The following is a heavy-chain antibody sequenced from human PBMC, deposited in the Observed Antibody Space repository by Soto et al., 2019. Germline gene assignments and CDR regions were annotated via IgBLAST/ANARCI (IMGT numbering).Heavy chain of an antibody. V-gene: IGHV4-59*01. CDR3: ARGTSWQLPFDY. D-gene: IGHD6-13*01. CDR1: SDSISSYY. Sequence: SETLSLTCTVASDSISSYYLSWIRQPPGKRLEWIGYISYSGSTDYNPSLKSRVTISGDTSKNQFSLKVSSVTAAATAVYYCARGTSWQLPFDYWGQGPLVIFYS. CDR2: ISYSGST. J-gene: IGHJ4*02.